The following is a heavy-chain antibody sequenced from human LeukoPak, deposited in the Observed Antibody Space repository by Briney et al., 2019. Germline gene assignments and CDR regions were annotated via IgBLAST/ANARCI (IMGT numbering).Heavy chain of an antibody. J-gene: IGHJ3*02. CDR2: ISSNSTST. Sequence: GGSLRLSRTASGFTFSISAMSWVRQAPGGGLEWVSSISSNSTSTYYADSVKGRFTISRDNSKNTLYLQMNSLRAEDTAVYYCAKSDSTSYNAFDIWGPGTMVTVSP. CDR1: GFTFSISA. V-gene: IGHV3-23*01. D-gene: IGHD2/OR15-2a*01. CDR3: AKSDSTSYNAFDI.